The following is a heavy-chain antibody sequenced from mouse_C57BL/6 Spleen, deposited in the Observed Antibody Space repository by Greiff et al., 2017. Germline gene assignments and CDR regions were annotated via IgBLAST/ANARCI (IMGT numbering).Heavy chain of an antibody. Sequence: QVQLQQSGAELVKPGASVKISCKASGYAFSSYWMNWVKQRPGKGLEWIGQIYPGDGDTNYNGKFKGKATLTADKSYSTAYMQLSSLTSEDSAVYFCARCDYGSPLDYWGQGTTLTVSS. CDR2: IYPGDGDT. J-gene: IGHJ2*01. CDR3: ARCDYGSPLDY. CDR1: GYAFSSYW. D-gene: IGHD1-1*01. V-gene: IGHV1-80*01.